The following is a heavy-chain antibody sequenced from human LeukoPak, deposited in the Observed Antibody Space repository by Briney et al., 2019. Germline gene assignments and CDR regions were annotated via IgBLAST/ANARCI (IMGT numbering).Heavy chain of an antibody. CDR3: AKEDYYDSSGYDVYFDY. D-gene: IGHD3-22*01. J-gene: IGHJ4*02. Sequence: GGSLRLSCAASGFTFSSYAMSWVRQAPGKGLEWVSAISGSGGSTYYADSVKGRFTISRDNSKNTLYLQMNSLRAEDTAVYYCAKEDYYDSSGYDVYFDYWGQGNLVTVSS. V-gene: IGHV3-23*01. CDR1: GFTFSSYA. CDR2: ISGSGGST.